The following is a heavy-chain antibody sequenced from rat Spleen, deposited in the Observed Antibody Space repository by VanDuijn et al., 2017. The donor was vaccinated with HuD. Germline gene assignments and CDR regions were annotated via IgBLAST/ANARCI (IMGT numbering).Heavy chain of an antibody. Sequence: QVQLKESGPGLLQPSPTLSLTCTVTGFSLTSYHVSWVRQPPGKGLEWMGVIWTGGTTAYNSLLKSRLSITRDISKSQVFLKMNSLQSEDTATYYCARANRESYAHFDYWGQGVMVTVSS. CDR3: ARANRESYAHFDY. CDR1: GFSLTSYH. CDR2: IWTGGTT. V-gene: IGHV2-43*01. J-gene: IGHJ2*01. D-gene: IGHD1-12*01.